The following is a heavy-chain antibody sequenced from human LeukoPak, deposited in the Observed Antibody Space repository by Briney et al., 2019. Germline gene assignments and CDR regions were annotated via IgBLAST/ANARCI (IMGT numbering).Heavy chain of an antibody. CDR3: ARVRRYYDSHTLFDY. Sequence: ASVKVSCKASGYTFTGYYMHWVRQAPGQGLEWMGWINPNSGGTNYAQKFQGRVTMTRDTPISTAYMELSRLRSDDTAVYYCARVRRYYDSHTLFDYWGQGTLVTVSS. V-gene: IGHV1-2*02. CDR1: GYTFTGYY. D-gene: IGHD3-22*01. J-gene: IGHJ4*02. CDR2: INPNSGGT.